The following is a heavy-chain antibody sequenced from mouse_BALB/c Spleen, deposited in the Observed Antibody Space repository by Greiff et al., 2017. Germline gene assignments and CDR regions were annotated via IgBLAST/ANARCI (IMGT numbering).Heavy chain of an antibody. CDR2: ISSGSSTI. CDR1: GFTFSSFG. V-gene: IGHV5-17*02. Sequence: EVKVVESGGGLVQPGGSRKLSCAASGFTFSSFGMHWVRQAPEKGLEWVAYISSGSSTIYYADTVKGRFTISRDNPKNTLFLKMTSLRSEDTAMYYCARPITTVVDWYFDVWGAGTTVTVSS. J-gene: IGHJ1*01. CDR3: ARPITTVVDWYFDV. D-gene: IGHD1-1*01.